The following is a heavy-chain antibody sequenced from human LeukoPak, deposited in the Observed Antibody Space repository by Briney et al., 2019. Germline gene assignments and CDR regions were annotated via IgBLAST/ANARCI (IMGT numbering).Heavy chain of an antibody. Sequence: PGGSLRLSCAASGFTFGTFAMHWVRQAPGKVLEWVAVMSYDGSNKYYADSVKGRFTISSDNSKNTLYLQMNSLRSEDTAVYYCARGHGGIVVVVRDAFDIWGQGTMVIVSS. CDR2: MSYDGSNK. J-gene: IGHJ3*02. V-gene: IGHV3-30-3*01. CDR3: ARGHGGIVVVVRDAFDI. D-gene: IGHD2-15*01. CDR1: GFTFGTFA.